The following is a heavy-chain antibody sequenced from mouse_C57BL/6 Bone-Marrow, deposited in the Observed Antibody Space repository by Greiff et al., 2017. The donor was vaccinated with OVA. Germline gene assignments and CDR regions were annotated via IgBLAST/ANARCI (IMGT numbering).Heavy chain of an antibody. CDR2: ISAGGGYT. CDR1: GFTFSSYA. D-gene: IGHD1-1*01. CDR3: ARDVITTVVAHYFDY. Sequence: EVQLLQSGGGLVKPGGSLKLSCAASGFTFSSYAMSWVRQTPEKRLEWVATISAGGGYTYYHDNVKGRFTIPRDNAKNNLYLQMSHLKSEDTAMYYCARDVITTVVAHYFDYWGQGTTLTVSA. J-gene: IGHJ2*01. V-gene: IGHV5-4*01.